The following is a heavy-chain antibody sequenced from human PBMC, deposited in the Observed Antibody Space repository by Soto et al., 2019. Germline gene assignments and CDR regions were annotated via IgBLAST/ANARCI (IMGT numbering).Heavy chain of an antibody. CDR1: GGSISSGGYY. D-gene: IGHD5-18*01. J-gene: IGHJ5*02. Sequence: SETLSLTCTVSGGSISSGGYYWNWIRQPPGKGLEWIGCIYYSGSTYYNPSLKSRVTISLDTSKNQFSLNLNSVTAADTAVYYCPSGHGAAMDWFDPWGQGTLVT. CDR2: IYYSGST. V-gene: IGHV4-31*03. CDR3: PSGHGAAMDWFDP.